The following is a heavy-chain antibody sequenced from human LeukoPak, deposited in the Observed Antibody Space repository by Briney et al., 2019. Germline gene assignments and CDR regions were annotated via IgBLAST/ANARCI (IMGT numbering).Heavy chain of an antibody. Sequence: TSETLSLTCTVSGGSISSSSSYWGWIRQPPGKGLEWIGSVYYSRSTYFNPSLKSRFTISVDTSKNQFSLELSSVTAADTAVYYCARHPELGKGWYFDLWGRGTLVTVSS. CDR3: ARHPELGKGWYFDL. D-gene: IGHD7-27*01. J-gene: IGHJ2*01. CDR2: VYYSRST. CDR1: GGSISSSSSY. V-gene: IGHV4-39*01.